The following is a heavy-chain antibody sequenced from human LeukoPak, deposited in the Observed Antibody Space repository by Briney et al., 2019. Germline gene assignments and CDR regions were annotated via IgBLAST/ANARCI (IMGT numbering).Heavy chain of an antibody. CDR3: ARASDGSCSSTSCPLRDYYYMDV. Sequence: GASVKVSCKASGGTFSSYAISWVRQAPGQGLEWMGGIIPIFGTANYAQKFQGRVTITADESTSTAYMELSSLRSEDTAVYYCARASDGSCSSTSCPLRDYYYMDVWGKGTTVTVSS. CDR1: GGTFSSYA. V-gene: IGHV1-69*13. J-gene: IGHJ6*03. CDR2: IIPIFGTA. D-gene: IGHD2-2*03.